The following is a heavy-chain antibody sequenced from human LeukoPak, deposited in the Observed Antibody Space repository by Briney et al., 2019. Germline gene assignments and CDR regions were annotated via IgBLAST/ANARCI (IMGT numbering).Heavy chain of an antibody. CDR2: ISAYNGNT. Sequence: ASVTVSCKASGYTFTNYGFSWVRQAPGQGLEWMGWISAYNGNTKYAQTLQGRVTMTTDTSTSTAYMELRSLRSDDTAVYYCARDRRLSESGAFYYYYGMDVWGQGTTVTVSS. CDR1: GYTFTNYG. CDR3: ARDRRLSESGAFYYYYGMDV. J-gene: IGHJ6*02. V-gene: IGHV1-18*01. D-gene: IGHD3-10*01.